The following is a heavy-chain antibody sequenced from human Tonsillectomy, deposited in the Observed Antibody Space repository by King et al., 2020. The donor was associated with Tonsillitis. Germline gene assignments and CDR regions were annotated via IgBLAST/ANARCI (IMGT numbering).Heavy chain of an antibody. Sequence: QLQESGPRLVKPSETLSLTCTVSGASISSRSDYSGWIRQSPGKGLEWIGSIFHSGSTYYNPSLESRVTLSVDTSKNQFSLMLGYVNAAERAVYYCARHEQRLRFLARLPNEHFDYWGQGTLVTVSS. CDR1: GASISSRSDY. CDR3: ARHEQRLRFLARLPNEHFDY. V-gene: IGHV4-39*01. D-gene: IGHD3-3*01. CDR2: IFHSGST. J-gene: IGHJ4*02.